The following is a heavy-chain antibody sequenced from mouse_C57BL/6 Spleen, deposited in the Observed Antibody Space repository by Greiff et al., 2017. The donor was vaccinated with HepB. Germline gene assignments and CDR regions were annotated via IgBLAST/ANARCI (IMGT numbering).Heavy chain of an antibody. CDR3: ARGGFYYYGSREYFDY. J-gene: IGHJ2*01. CDR1: GYTFTSYW. Sequence: QVQLQQSGAELVRPGSSVKLSCKASGYTFTSYWMDWVKQRPGQGLEWIGNIYPSDSETHYNQKFKDKATLTVDKSSSTAYMQLSSLTSEDSAVYYCARGGFYYYGSREYFDYWGQGTTLTVSS. D-gene: IGHD1-1*01. V-gene: IGHV1-61*01. CDR2: IYPSDSET.